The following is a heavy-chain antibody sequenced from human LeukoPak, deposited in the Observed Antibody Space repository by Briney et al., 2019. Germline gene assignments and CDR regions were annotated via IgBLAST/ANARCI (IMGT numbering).Heavy chain of an antibody. V-gene: IGHV3-30*02. CDR3: RDPFDY. Sequence: GGSLRLSCAASGFTFSSYGIHWVRRAPGKGLEWVAFIQYDGSDKYYADSVKGRFTISRDNSKNTLYLQMNSLRAEDTAVYYCRDPFDYWGQGTLVTVSS. CDR2: IQYDGSDK. J-gene: IGHJ4*02. CDR1: GFTFSSYG.